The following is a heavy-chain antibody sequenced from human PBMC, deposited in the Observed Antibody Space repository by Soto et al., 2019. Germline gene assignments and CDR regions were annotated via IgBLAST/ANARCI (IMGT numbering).Heavy chain of an antibody. CDR3: ARDKITGLFDY. CDR2: INHSGST. V-gene: IGHV4-34*01. J-gene: IGHJ4*02. D-gene: IGHD2-8*02. CDR1: CGSFIGYY. Sequence: SDTLSLTCAFYCGSFIGYYWTWIRQPTGTGLKWIGEINHSGSTNYNPSLKSRVTISVDTSKNQFSLKLTSVTAADTAVYYCARDKITGLFDYWGQGTLVTVS.